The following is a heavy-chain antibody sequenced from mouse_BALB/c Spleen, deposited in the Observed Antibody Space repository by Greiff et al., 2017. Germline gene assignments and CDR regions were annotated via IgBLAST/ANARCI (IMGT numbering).Heavy chain of an antibody. D-gene: IGHD1-2*01. CDR2: IRSKSNNYAT. J-gene: IGHJ1*01. V-gene: IGHV10-1*01. CDR1: GFSFNTYA. CDR3: VRQGSTATHWYFDV. Sequence: GGGLVQPKGSLTLSCAASGFSFNTYAMNWVRQAPGKGLEWVARIRSKSNNYATYYAESVKDRFTISRDDSQSMLYLQMNNLKTEDTAMYYCVRQGSTATHWYFDVWGAGTTVTVSS.